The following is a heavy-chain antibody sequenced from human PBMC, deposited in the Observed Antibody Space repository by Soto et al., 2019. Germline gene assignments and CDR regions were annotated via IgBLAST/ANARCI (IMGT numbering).Heavy chain of an antibody. Sequence: QVQLVASGGGVVQPGRSLRLSCAASGFTFSSYGMHWVRQAPGKGLEWVAVISYDGSNKYYADSVKGRFTISRDNSKNTLYLQMNSLRAEDTAVYYCAKDGIGYYFDYWGQGTLVTVSS. J-gene: IGHJ4*02. CDR2: ISYDGSNK. D-gene: IGHD3-3*01. V-gene: IGHV3-30*18. CDR1: GFTFSSYG. CDR3: AKDGIGYYFDY.